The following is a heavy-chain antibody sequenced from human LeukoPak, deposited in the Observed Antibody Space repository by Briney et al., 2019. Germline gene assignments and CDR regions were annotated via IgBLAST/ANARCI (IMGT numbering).Heavy chain of an antibody. V-gene: IGHV1-2*04. CDR1: GYTFTGYY. J-gene: IGHJ4*02. D-gene: IGHD3-10*01. CDR3: ARGGETQIGAIDY. Sequence: ASVKVSCKASGYTFTGYYMHWVRQAPGQGLEWMGWINPNSGGTNYAQKFQGWVTMTRDTSISTAYMELSRLRSDDTAVYYCARGGETQIGAIDYWGQGTLVTVSS. CDR2: INPNSGGT.